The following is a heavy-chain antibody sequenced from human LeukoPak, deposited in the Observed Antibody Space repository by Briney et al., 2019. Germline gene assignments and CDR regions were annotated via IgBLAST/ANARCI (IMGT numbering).Heavy chain of an antibody. CDR2: ISGSGGSA. J-gene: IGHJ4*02. CDR1: GFTFSSYA. Sequence: GGSLRLSCAASGFTFSSYAMSWVRQAPGKGLEWVSAISGSGGSAYYADSVKGRFTISRDNSKNTLYLQMNSLRAEDTAVYYCAKPTALMGATGYDYSGQGTLVTVSS. CDR3: AKPTALMGATGYDY. D-gene: IGHD1-26*01. V-gene: IGHV3-23*01.